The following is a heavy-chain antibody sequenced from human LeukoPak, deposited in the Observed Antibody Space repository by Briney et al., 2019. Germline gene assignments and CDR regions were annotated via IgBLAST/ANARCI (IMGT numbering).Heavy chain of an antibody. J-gene: IGHJ4*02. CDR3: AKGYCGSTSCYTGFDY. V-gene: IGHV3-11*04. CDR2: ISSSGSTI. CDR1: GFTFSDYY. D-gene: IGHD2-2*02. Sequence: GGSLRLSCAASGFTFSDYYMSWIRQAPGKGLEWVSYISSSGSTIYYADSVKGRFTISRDNAKNSLYLQMNSLRAEDTALYYCAKGYCGSTSCYTGFDYWGQGTLVTVSS.